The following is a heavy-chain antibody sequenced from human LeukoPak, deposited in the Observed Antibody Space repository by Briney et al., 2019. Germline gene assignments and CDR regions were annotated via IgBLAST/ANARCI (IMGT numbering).Heavy chain of an antibody. V-gene: IGHV4-59*08. CDR1: GAAISRSY. D-gene: IGHD5-24*01. J-gene: IGHJ5*02. CDR3: ARLPEGGYATSLGWLDP. Sequence: SETLFLTCTVPGAAISRSYWIWIRQTPGKGLEWIGYISYSGVSTYNPSLRSRVTISADTSKNQLSLNLSSVTDADTAVYFCARLPEGGYATSLGWLDPWGQGTRVTVSS. CDR2: ISYSGVS.